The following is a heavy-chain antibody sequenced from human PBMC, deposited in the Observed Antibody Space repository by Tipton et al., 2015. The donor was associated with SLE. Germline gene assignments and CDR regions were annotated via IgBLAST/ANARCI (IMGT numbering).Heavy chain of an antibody. V-gene: IGHV3-30*04. CDR3: AKEGGYSPRHAFDI. CDR2: ISYDGSNK. D-gene: IGHD5-18*01. CDR1: GFTFSSYA. J-gene: IGHJ3*02. Sequence: SLRLSCAASGFTFSSYAMHWVRQAPGKGLEWVAVISYDGSNKYYADSVKGRFTISRDNSKNTLYLQMNSLRAEDTAVYYCAKEGGYSPRHAFDIWGQGTMVTVSS.